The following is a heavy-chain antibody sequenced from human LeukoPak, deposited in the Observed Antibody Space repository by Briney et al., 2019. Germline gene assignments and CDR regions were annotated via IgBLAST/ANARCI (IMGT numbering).Heavy chain of an antibody. CDR3: AREGLAPDYDYVWGSYLGHAFDI. CDR1: GYTFTSYA. D-gene: IGHD3-16*02. Sequence: GASVKVSCKASGYTFTSYAMNWVRQAPGQGLEWMGWINTNTGNPTYAQGFTGRFVFSLDTSVSTAYLQISSLKAEDTAVYYCAREGLAPDYDYVWGSYLGHAFDIWGQGTMVTVSS. V-gene: IGHV7-4-1*02. CDR2: INTNTGNP. J-gene: IGHJ3*02.